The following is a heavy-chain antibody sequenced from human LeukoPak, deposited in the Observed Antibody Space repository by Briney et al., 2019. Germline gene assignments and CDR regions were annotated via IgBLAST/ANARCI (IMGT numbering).Heavy chain of an antibody. D-gene: IGHD1-20*01. CDR2: INSDGSST. Sequence: GGSLRLSCAASGFTFSSYWMHWVRQAPGKGLVWVSRINSDGSSTSYADSVKGRFTISRDSAKNTLYLQMNSLRAEDTAVYYCARDGITGTTSYYYYGMDVWGQGTTVTVSS. CDR1: GFTFSSYW. CDR3: ARDGITGTTSYYYYGMDV. J-gene: IGHJ6*02. V-gene: IGHV3-74*01.